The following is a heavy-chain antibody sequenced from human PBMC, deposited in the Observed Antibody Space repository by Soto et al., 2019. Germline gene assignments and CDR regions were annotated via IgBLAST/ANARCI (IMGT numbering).Heavy chain of an antibody. J-gene: IGHJ3*02. CDR3: ARQIEKAMITFGGVIVHDAFDI. Sequence: SETLSLTCTVSGGSISSGGYYWSWIRQHPGKGLEWIGYIYYSGSTYYNPSLKSRVTISVDTSKNQFSLKLSSVTAADTAVYYCARQIEKAMITFGGVIVHDAFDIWGQGTMVTVSS. CDR1: GGSISSGGYY. V-gene: IGHV4-31*03. D-gene: IGHD3-16*02. CDR2: IYYSGST.